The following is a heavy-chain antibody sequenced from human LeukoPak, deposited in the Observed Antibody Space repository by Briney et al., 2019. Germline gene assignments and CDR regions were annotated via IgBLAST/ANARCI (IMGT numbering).Heavy chain of an antibody. D-gene: IGHD2-15*01. V-gene: IGHV1-2*02. CDR1: GYTFTGYY. Sequence: RAPVKVSCKASGYTFTGYYMHWVRQAPGQGLEWMGWINPNSGDTNYAQKFQGRVTMTRDTSISTAYMEPSRLRSDGTAVYYCTSGGPDGSDYWGQGTLVTVSS. CDR3: TSGGPDGSDY. CDR2: INPNSGDT. J-gene: IGHJ4*02.